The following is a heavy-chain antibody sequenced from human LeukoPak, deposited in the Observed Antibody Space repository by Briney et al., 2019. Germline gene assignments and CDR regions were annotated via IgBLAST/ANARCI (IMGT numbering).Heavy chain of an antibody. V-gene: IGHV1-46*01. D-gene: IGHD2-2*01. J-gene: IGHJ6*02. CDR3: ARDLSSGCSSTSCYGGVFGMDV. Sequence: ASVKVSCKASGYTFTSYYMHWVRQAPGQGLEWMGIINPSGGSTSYAQKFQGRVTTTRDTSTSTVYMELSSLRSEDTAVYYCARDLSSGCSSTSCYGGVFGMDVWGQGTTVTVSS. CDR1: GYTFTSYY. CDR2: INPSGGST.